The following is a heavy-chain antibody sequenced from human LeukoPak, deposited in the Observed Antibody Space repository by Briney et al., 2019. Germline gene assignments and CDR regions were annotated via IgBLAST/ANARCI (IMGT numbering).Heavy chain of an antibody. Sequence: SETLSLTCTVSGYSISSGYYWGWIRQPPGRGLEWIGSIYHSGSTYYNPSLKSRVTISVDTSKNQFSLKLSSVTAADTAVYYCAREAIGVNHYYGSGSYYKDNWFDPWGQGTLVTVSS. J-gene: IGHJ5*02. CDR3: AREAIGVNHYYGSGSYYKDNWFDP. V-gene: IGHV4-38-2*02. D-gene: IGHD3-10*01. CDR1: GYSISSGYY. CDR2: IYHSGST.